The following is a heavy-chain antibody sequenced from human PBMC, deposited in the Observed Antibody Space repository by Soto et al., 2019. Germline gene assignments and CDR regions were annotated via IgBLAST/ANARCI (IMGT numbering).Heavy chain of an antibody. CDR3: TTELTIFGVVIDP. Sequence: GGSLRLFCAASGFTFSNALMTWVRQAPGKGLASVGRIKSKSDGATTEYAAPVRGRFIISRDDSKNTLYLQMNSLKTEDTAVYYCTTELTIFGVVIDPWGQGTLVTVSS. D-gene: IGHD3-3*01. CDR1: GFTFSNAL. CDR2: IKSKSDGATT. J-gene: IGHJ5*02. V-gene: IGHV3-15*01.